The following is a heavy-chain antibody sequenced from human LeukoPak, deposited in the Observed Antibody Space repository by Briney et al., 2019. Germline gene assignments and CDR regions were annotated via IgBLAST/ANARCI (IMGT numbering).Heavy chain of an antibody. CDR2: INPNHGGT. D-gene: IGHD6-19*01. CDR1: GYTFTGYY. CDR3: ARDKSGNSGWYSYFDY. Sequence: APVKVSCKASGYTFTGYYMHWVRQAPGQGLEWMGWINPNHGGTNYAQKFQGRVTMTRDTSISTAYMELSRLRSDDTAVYYCARDKSGNSGWYSYFDYWGQGTLVTVSS. V-gene: IGHV1-2*02. J-gene: IGHJ4*02.